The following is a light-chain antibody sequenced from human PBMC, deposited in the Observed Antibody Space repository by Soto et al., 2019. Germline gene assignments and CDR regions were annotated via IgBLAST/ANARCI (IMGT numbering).Light chain of an antibody. CDR1: QSVSSSY. J-gene: IGKJ4*01. Sequence: EIVLKQSPGTLSLSPGERATLSCRASQSVSSSYLAWYQQKPGQAPRLLIYVASSRATGIPDMFSGSGSGSDFTLTISRVEPEDFAVYYCQQYGSSPRLTFGGGTKVDIK. CDR2: VAS. CDR3: QQYGSSPRLT. V-gene: IGKV3-20*01.